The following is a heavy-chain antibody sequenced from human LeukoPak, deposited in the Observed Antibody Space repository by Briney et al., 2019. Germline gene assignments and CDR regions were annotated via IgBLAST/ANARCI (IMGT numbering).Heavy chain of an antibody. CDR1: GLRFRNYG. V-gene: IGHV3-33*01. CDR3: ATDRNSGKYYDY. D-gene: IGHD1-26*01. CDR2: IYYDGSNQ. Sequence: RSGGSLRLSCVVSGLRFRNYGMHWVRQAPGKGLEWVAVIYYDGSNQYYVDSVKGRFTVSRDNAKNTVYLQMDSLRAEDTAVYYCATDRNSGKYYDYWGQGTLVTVSS. J-gene: IGHJ4*02.